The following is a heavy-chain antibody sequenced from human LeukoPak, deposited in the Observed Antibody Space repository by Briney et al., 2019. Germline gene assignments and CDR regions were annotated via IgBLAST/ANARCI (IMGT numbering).Heavy chain of an antibody. V-gene: IGHV3-21*01. CDR2: ISSSTSYI. D-gene: IGHD2-2*01. CDR3: ARVPAAN. J-gene: IGHJ4*02. Sequence: GGSLRLSCAASGFTFSSYSMNWVRQAPGKGLEWVSFISSSTSYIYYADSVKGRFTISRDNAKNSLYLQMNGLRAEDTAVYYCARVPAANWGQGTLVTVSS. CDR1: GFTFSSYS.